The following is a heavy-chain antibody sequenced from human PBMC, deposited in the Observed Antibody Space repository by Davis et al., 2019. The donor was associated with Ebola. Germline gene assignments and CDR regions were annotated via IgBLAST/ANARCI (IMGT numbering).Heavy chain of an antibody. J-gene: IGHJ4*02. D-gene: IGHD3-10*01. V-gene: IGHV3-23*01. Sequence: PGGSLRLSCAASEFLFSSYAMSWVRQAPGRGLEWVSSISASGGATFYADSVKGRIVMSRDNSNDTLYLRMNNLRAEDTAIYYCAKDLTSYYGSGDFFDYWGQGILLTVSS. CDR2: ISASGGAT. CDR1: EFLFSSYA. CDR3: AKDLTSYYGSGDFFDY.